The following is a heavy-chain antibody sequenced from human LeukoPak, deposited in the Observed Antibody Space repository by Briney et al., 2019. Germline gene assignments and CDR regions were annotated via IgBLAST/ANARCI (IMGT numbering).Heavy chain of an antibody. CDR2: IYPGDSDA. J-gene: IGHJ4*02. CDR3: VRQGFDDY. CDR1: GYSFTSFW. V-gene: IGHV5-51*01. Sequence: GESLKISCKGSGYSFTSFWIGWVRQMPGKGLEWMGIIYPGDSDAKYSPSFQGQVTISADKSITTAYLQWSSLKASDTAIYYCVRQGFDDYWGQGTLVTVSS. D-gene: IGHD3-9*01.